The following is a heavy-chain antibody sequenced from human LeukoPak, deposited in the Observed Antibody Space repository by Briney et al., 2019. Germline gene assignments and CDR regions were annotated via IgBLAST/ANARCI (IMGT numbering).Heavy chain of an antibody. CDR2: IYTSGST. D-gene: IGHD3-3*02. Sequence: PSETLSLTCTVSGGSISSGSYYWSWIRQPAGKGLEWIGRIYTSGSTNYNPSLKSRVTISVDTSKNQLSLKLSSVTAADTAVYYCARSHFRPSGYYYMDVWGKGSTVTVSS. V-gene: IGHV4-61*02. CDR3: ARSHFRPSGYYYMDV. CDR1: GGSISSGSYY. J-gene: IGHJ6*03.